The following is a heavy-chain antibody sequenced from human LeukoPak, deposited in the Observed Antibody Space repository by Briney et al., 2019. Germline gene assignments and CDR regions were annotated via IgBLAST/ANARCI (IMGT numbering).Heavy chain of an antibody. CDR1: GFSFSNYV. V-gene: IGHV3-33*01. CDR3: AREDFEDAFDI. Sequence: GGSLRLSCAASGFSFSNYVMHWVRQAPGKGLEWVAVIWYDESKTNYADSVRGRFTISRDNSKNTLYLDMNSLRAEDTAVYYCAREDFEDAFDIWGRGTMVTVSS. J-gene: IGHJ3*02. CDR2: IWYDESKT.